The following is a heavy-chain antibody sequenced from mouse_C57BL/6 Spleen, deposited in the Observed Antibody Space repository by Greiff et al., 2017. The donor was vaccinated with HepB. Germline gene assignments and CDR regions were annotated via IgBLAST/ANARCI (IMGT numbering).Heavy chain of an antibody. CDR1: GFTFSSYA. CDR3: ARVDSAWFAY. CDR2: ISDGGSYT. Sequence: EVKLVESGGGLVKPGGSLKLSCAASGFTFSSYAMSWVRQTPEKRLEWVATISDGGSYTYYPDNVKGRFTISRDNAKNNLYLQMSHLKSEDTSMYYFARVDSAWFAYWGQGTLVTVSA. V-gene: IGHV5-4*03. J-gene: IGHJ3*01.